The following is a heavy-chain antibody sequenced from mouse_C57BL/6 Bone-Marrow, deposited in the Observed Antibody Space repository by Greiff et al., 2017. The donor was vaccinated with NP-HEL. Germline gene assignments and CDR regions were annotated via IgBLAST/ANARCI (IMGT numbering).Heavy chain of an antibody. J-gene: IGHJ3*01. D-gene: IGHD2-4*01. V-gene: IGHV1-50*01. Sequence: QVQLKQPGAELVKPGASVKLSCKASGYTFTSYWMQWVKQRPGQGLEWIGEIDPSDSYTNYNQKFKGKATLTVDTSSSTAYMQLSSLTSEDSAVYYCARGGYYDYDFAYWGQGTLVTVSA. CDR2: IDPSDSYT. CDR3: ARGGYYDYDFAY. CDR1: GYTFTSYW.